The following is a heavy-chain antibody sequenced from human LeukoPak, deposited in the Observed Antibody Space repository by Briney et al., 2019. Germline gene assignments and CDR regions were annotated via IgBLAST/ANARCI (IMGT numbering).Heavy chain of an antibody. Sequence: GGSLRLSCTASGFTFGDYAMSWFRQAPGKGLEWVGFIRSKAYGGTTEYAASVKGRFTISRDNSKNTLYLQMNSLRAEDTAVYYCARGTYYYDSSGYPGVGGWGQGTLVTVSS. V-gene: IGHV3-49*03. J-gene: IGHJ4*02. CDR2: IRSKAYGGTT. CDR1: GFTFGDYA. CDR3: ARGTYYYDSSGYPGVGG. D-gene: IGHD3-22*01.